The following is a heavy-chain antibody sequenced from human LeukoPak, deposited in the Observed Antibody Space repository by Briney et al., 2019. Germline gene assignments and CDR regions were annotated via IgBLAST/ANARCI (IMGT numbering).Heavy chain of an antibody. CDR1: GFTFSSYW. CDR3: ARVLAYCGGDCENWFDP. CDR2: INSDGSST. D-gene: IGHD2-21*02. J-gene: IGHJ5*02. Sequence: GGSLRLSCAASGFTFSSYWMHWVRHAPGKGLVWVSRINSDGSSTSYADSVKGRFTISRDNAKNTLYLQMNSLRAEDTAVYYCARVLAYCGGDCENWFDPWGQGTLVTVSS. V-gene: IGHV3-74*01.